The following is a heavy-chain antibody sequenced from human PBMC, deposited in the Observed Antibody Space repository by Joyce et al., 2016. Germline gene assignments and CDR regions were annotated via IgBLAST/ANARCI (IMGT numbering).Heavy chain of an antibody. V-gene: IGHV4-34*01. CDR2: LNHGGTT. Sequence: QVQLQQWGAGLLKPSQTLSLTCAVNGGSFSDYYWAWIRQPPGKGLEWIGELNHGGTTNYNPSLKSRLTISVDPSKNRFSLRLRSLTAADTAVYYCARGRFEKVWNSYLLNYYHYGLDVWGQGTSVTVSS. D-gene: IGHD3-16*02. J-gene: IGHJ6*02. CDR3: ARGRFEKVWNSYLLNYYHYGLDV. CDR1: GGSFSDYY.